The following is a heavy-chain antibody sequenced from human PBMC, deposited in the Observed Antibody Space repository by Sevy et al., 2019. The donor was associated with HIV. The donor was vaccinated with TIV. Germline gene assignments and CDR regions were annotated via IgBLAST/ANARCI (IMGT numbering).Heavy chain of an antibody. CDR3: ARWDADRRWYFDY. V-gene: IGHV3-21*01. CDR1: GFTFSSYS. Sequence: GGSLRLSCAASGFTFSSYSMNWVRQAPGKGLEWVSSISRSSSYIYRADSVKGRFTISRDNAKNSLHLQMNSLTAEDTAVYYCARWDADRRWYFDYWGQGILVTVSS. D-gene: IGHD1-26*01. J-gene: IGHJ4*02. CDR2: ISRSSSYI.